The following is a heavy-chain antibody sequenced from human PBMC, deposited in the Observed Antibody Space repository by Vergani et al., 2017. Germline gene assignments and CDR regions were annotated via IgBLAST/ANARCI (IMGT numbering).Heavy chain of an antibody. D-gene: IGHD2-15*01. J-gene: IGHJ3*01. CDR3: ARSYCSGSLCYYAFGV. CDR2: IIPIFGTA. CDR1: GGTFSSYA. Sequence: QVQLVQSGAEVKKPGSSVKVSCKASGGTFSSYAISWVRQAPGQGLEWMGGIIPIFGTANYAQKFQGRVTITADESTSTAYMELSSLRSEDTAVYFCARSYCSGSLCYYAFGVWGQGTMITVSS. V-gene: IGHV1-69*12.